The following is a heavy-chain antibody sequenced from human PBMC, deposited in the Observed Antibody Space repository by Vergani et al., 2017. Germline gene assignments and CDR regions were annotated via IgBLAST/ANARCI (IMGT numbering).Heavy chain of an antibody. V-gene: IGHV4-34*01. Sequence: QVQLQQWGAGLLKPSETLSLTCAVYGGSFSGYYWSWIRQPPGKRLEWIGEINHSGSTNYNPSLKSRVTISVDTSKNQFSLKLSSVTAADTAVYYCARDRYYDSSGYETWGQGTLVTVSS. J-gene: IGHJ4*02. CDR2: INHSGST. CDR3: ARDRYYDSSGYET. CDR1: GGSFSGYY. D-gene: IGHD3-22*01.